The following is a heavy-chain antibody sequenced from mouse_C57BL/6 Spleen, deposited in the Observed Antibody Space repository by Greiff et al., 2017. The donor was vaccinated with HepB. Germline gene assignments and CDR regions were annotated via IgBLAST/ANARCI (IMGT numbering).Heavy chain of an antibody. CDR2: IYPGDGDT. Sequence: VQLQQSGAELVKPGASVKISCKASGYAFSSYWMNWVKQRPGKGPEWIGQIYPGDGDTNYNGKFKGKATLTADKSSSTAYMQLSSLTSEDSAVYFCARDYGSSYDYAMDYWGQGTSVTVSS. D-gene: IGHD1-1*01. CDR3: ARDYGSSYDYAMDY. V-gene: IGHV1-80*01. J-gene: IGHJ4*01. CDR1: GYAFSSYW.